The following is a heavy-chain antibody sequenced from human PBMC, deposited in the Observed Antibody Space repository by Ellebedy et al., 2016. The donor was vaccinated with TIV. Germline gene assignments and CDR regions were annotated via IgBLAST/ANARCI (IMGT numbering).Heavy chain of an antibody. CDR1: GFTFSSYA. CDR2: ISGSGGST. D-gene: IGHD2-21*01. Sequence: GGSLRLSXAASGFTFSSYAMSWVRQAPGKGLEWVSAISGSGGSTYYADSVKGRFTISRDNSKNTLYLQMNSLRAEDTAVYYCANLSPYCGGRCGVWGQGTLVTVSS. CDR3: ANLSPYCGGRCGV. V-gene: IGHV3-23*01. J-gene: IGHJ4*02.